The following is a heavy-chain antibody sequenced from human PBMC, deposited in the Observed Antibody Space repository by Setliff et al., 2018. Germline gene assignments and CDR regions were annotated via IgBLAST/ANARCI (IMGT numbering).Heavy chain of an antibody. D-gene: IGHD1-26*01. J-gene: IGHJ3*02. CDR3: ARESAPHGVRGVGGFDI. CDR2: IGPSGAT. Sequence: GASLTISCAASGFTFSTYDLHWVRQVPGKGLEWVSSIGPSGATFYTGSVKGRFTISRENAKNSLYLQMNSLRAGDTAVYYCARESAPHGVRGVGGFDIWGQGTMVTVSS. V-gene: IGHV3-13*01. CDR1: GFTFSTYD.